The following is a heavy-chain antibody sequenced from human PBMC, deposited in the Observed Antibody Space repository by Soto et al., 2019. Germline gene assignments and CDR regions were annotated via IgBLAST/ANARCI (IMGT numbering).Heavy chain of an antibody. CDR2: ISSSGSII. Sequence: GGSLRLSCAASGFTFSSYEMNWVRQAPGKGLEWISYISSSGSIIYYADSVKGRFTISRDNAKNSLYLQMNSLRAGDTAVYYCAREFSSGVYWGQGTLVTVSS. J-gene: IGHJ4*02. V-gene: IGHV3-48*03. D-gene: IGHD6-19*01. CDR3: AREFSSGVY. CDR1: GFTFSSYE.